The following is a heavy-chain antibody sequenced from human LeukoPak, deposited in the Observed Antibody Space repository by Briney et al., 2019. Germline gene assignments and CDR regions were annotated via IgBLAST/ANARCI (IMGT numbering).Heavy chain of an antibody. J-gene: IGHJ6*03. CDR1: GGSISSYY. V-gene: IGHV4-4*07. CDR3: AKGSIAARPSYYYYYMDV. Sequence: SETLSLTCTVSGGSISSYYWSWIRQPAGKGLEWIGRIYTSGSTNYNPSLKSRVTMSVDTSKNQFSLKLSSVTAADTAVYYCAKGSIAARPSYYYYYMDVWGNGTTVTVS. D-gene: IGHD6-6*01. CDR2: IYTSGST.